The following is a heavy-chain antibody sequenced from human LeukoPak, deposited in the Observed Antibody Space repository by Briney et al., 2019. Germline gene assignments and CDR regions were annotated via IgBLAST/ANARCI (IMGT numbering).Heavy chain of an antibody. CDR2: INHSGST. V-gene: IGHV4-34*01. Sequence: SETLSLTCAVYGGSFSGYYWSWIRQPPGKGLEWIGEINHSGSTNYNPFLKSRVTISVDTSNNQFSLKLSSVTAADTAVYYCASYGYDFSLWGQGTLVTVSS. CDR3: ASYGYDFSL. CDR1: GGSFSGYY. D-gene: IGHD3-3*01. J-gene: IGHJ4*02.